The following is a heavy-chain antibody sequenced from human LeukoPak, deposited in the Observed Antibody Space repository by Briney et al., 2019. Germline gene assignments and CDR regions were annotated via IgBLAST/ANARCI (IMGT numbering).Heavy chain of an antibody. J-gene: IGHJ4*02. V-gene: IGHV3-30*14. D-gene: IGHD3-22*01. Sequence: GGSLRLSCAASGFTFSSYAMHWVRQAPGKGLEWVAVISYDGSNKYYADSVKGRFTISRDNSKNTLYLQMNSLRAEDTAVYYCARTNYYDTSGQGGFDYWGQGTLVTVSS. CDR2: ISYDGSNK. CDR1: GFTFSSYA. CDR3: ARTNYYDTSGQGGFDY.